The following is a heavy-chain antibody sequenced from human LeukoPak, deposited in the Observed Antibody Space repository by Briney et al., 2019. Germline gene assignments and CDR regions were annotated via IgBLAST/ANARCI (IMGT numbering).Heavy chain of an antibody. J-gene: IGHJ4*02. CDR2: LSGGGGST. Sequence: GGSLRLSCAASGFTFSSYAMSWVRQSPGEGLEWVSALSGGGGSTYYAYYTDSVKGRFTISRDNSKNTLYLQMNSLRAEDTALYYCAKFYDILTSYFDYWGQGTLVTVSS. D-gene: IGHD3-9*01. V-gene: IGHV3-23*01. CDR3: AKFYDILTSYFDY. CDR1: GFTFSSYA.